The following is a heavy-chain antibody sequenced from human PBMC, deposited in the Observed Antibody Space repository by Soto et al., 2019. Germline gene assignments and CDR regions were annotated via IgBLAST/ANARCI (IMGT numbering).Heavy chain of an antibody. D-gene: IGHD4-17*01. J-gene: IGHJ4*02. V-gene: IGHV3-7*03. CDR3: ASSYAH. CDR2: INYDGSEK. Sequence: EVQLVESGGGLVRPGGSPRLSCAASGFIYSNYWMNWVRQAPGSGLEWVANINYDGSEKHYVDSVKGRFTISRDNAENSLYLEMNSLRVEDTAVYYCASSYAHWGQGTLVTVSS. CDR1: GFIYSNYW.